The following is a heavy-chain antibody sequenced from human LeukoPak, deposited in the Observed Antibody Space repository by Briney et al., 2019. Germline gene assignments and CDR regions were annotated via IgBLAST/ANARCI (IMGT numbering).Heavy chain of an antibody. V-gene: IGHV3-20*04. CDR2: MNWHGDST. D-gene: IGHD7-27*01. Sequence: PGGSLRLSCAASGFTFDDYGMSWVRHVPGKGLEWVSGMNWHGDSTYYAEFVKGRFSISRDDSKYTVNLEMNSLRTEDMAVYYCARDFNWGFDYWGQGTLVSVSS. CDR1: GFTFDDYG. J-gene: IGHJ4*02. CDR3: ARDFNWGFDY.